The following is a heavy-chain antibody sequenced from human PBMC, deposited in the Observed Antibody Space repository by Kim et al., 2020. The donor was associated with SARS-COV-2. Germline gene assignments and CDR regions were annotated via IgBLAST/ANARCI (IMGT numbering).Heavy chain of an antibody. D-gene: IGHD2-8*02. CDR2: INPISGTT. CDR3: ARGGDADTGGSTDSFDL. Sequence: ASVKVSCKASGYTFISYVISWVRQAPGQGLEWMGRINPISGTTNYAQKFQGRVTMTTDTSITTAYMELSSLRSDDTAVYYCARGGDADTGGSTDSFDLWGQGTKVTVSS. CDR1: GYTFISYV. J-gene: IGHJ3*01. V-gene: IGHV1-2*06.